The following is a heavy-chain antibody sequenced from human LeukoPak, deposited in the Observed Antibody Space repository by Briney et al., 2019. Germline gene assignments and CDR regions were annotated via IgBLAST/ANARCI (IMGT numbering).Heavy chain of an antibody. CDR1: GDSVSSNSAA. Sequence: SQTLSLTCAISGDSVSSNSAAWTWIRQSPSRGLEWLGRTYYRSKWYSDYAVPVKSRMTITPDTSKNQFSLQLNSVTPEDTAVYYRTRGGGGRVDPWGQGTLVTVSS. V-gene: IGHV6-1*01. CDR2: TYYRSKWYS. D-gene: IGHD3-16*01. J-gene: IGHJ5*02. CDR3: TRGGGGRVDP.